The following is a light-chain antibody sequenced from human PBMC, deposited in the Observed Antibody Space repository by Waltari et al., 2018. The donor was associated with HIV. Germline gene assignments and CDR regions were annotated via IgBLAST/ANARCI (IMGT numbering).Light chain of an antibody. CDR2: EDN. J-gene: IGLJ2*01. V-gene: IGLV6-57*02. Sequence: NFMLTQPHSVSESPGKTIVISCTGSSGDIADNYVQWYQQRPGSAPTTVIYEDNQRHSGVPDRFSASIDSSSNSASLTISGLRPEDEADYYCQSYARSGVVFGGGTKLTVL. CDR3: QSYARSGVV. CDR1: SGDIADNY.